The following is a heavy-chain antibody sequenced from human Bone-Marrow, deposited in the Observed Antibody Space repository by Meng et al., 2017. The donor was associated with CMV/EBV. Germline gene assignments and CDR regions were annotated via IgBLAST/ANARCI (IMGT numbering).Heavy chain of an antibody. CDR2: ISYDGSNK. D-gene: IGHD2-8*01. J-gene: IGHJ3*02. Sequence: GESLKISCAASGFTFSSYWMSWVRQAPGKGLEWVAVISYDGSNKYYADSVKGRFTISRDNSKNTLYLQMNSLRAEDTAVYYCARDGIVLMVYARDAFDIWGQGTMVTFSS. CDR3: ARDGIVLMVYARDAFDI. V-gene: IGHV3-30-3*01. CDR1: GFTFSSYW.